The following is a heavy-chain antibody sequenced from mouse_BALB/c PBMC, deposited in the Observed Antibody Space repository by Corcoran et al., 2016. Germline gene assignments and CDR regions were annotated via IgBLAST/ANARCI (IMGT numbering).Heavy chain of an antibody. CDR2: IDPANGNT. CDR3: ARWGITTSSFAY. Sequence: EVQLQQSGAELVKPGASVKLSCTASGFNIKDTYMHWVKQRPEQGLEWIGRIDPANGNTKYDPKFQGKATITADTSSNTAYLQLSSLTAEDTAVYYCARWGITTSSFAYWGQGTLVTVSA. D-gene: IGHD2-4*01. V-gene: IGHV14-3*02. J-gene: IGHJ3*01. CDR1: GFNIKDTY.